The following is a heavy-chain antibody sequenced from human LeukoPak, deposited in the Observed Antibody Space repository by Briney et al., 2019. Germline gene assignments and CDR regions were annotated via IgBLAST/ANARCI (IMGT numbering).Heavy chain of an antibody. D-gene: IGHD3-10*01. J-gene: IGHJ4*02. V-gene: IGHV3-48*03. CDR1: GFTFSSYE. CDR2: ISSSGSTI. CDR3: AARILYYYGSGSYSGVDY. Sequence: GGSLRLSCAASGFTFSSYEMNWVRQAPGKGLEWVSYISSSGSTIYYADSVKGRFTISRDNAKNSLYLQMNSLRAEDTAVYYRAARILYYYGSGSYSGVDYWGQGTLVTVSS.